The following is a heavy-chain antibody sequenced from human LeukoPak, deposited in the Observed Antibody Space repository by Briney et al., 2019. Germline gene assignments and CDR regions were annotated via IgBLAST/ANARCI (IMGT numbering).Heavy chain of an antibody. CDR2: IYYSGST. J-gene: IGHJ3*02. CDR3: ARPRFNRYGPGVDI. Sequence: SETLSLTCTVSGGSISSYYWSWIRQPPGKGLEWIGYIYYSGSTNYNPSLKSRVAISVDTSKNQFSLKLSSVTAADTAVYYCARPRFNRYGPGVDIWGQGTMDTVSS. D-gene: IGHD4-17*01. V-gene: IGHV4-59*08. CDR1: GGSISSYY.